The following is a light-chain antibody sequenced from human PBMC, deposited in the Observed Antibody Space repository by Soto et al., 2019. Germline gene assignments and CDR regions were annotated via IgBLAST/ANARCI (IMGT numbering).Light chain of an antibody. Sequence: DIQMTQSPSTLSASVGDRVTITCRASQSISSWLAWYQQKPGKAPKLLIYDASSLESGVPSRFSGSGSGTEFTLTISSLQPEEFATYYCQLYNSYWTFGQGIKV. CDR3: QLYNSYWT. V-gene: IGKV1-5*01. J-gene: IGKJ1*01. CDR1: QSISSW. CDR2: DAS.